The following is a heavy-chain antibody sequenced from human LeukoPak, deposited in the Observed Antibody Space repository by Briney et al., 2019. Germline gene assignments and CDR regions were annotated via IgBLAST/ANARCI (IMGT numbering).Heavy chain of an antibody. D-gene: IGHD5-18*01. CDR3: ARPRGEYSYGPFDS. CDR1: GGSISSYY. Sequence: SETLSLTCTISGGSISSYYWSWIRQPPGKGLEWIGYIYYSGSTNYNPSLKSRVTISVDTSKNQFSLRLSSVTAADTAVYYCARPRGEYSYGPFDSWGQETLVTVSS. V-gene: IGHV4-59*08. J-gene: IGHJ4*02. CDR2: IYYSGST.